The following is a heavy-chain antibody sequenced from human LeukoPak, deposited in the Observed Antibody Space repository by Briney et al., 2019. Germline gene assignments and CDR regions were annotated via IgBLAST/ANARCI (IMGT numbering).Heavy chain of an antibody. Sequence: SETLSLTCTVSGGSISGYYWSWIRQPPGKGLEWIGEINHSGSTNYNPSLESRVTISVDTSKNQFSLKLSSVTAADTAVYYCARARMTYFDYWGQGTLVTVSS. D-gene: IGHD2-8*01. V-gene: IGHV4-34*01. CDR3: ARARMTYFDY. J-gene: IGHJ4*02. CDR2: INHSGST. CDR1: GGSISGYY.